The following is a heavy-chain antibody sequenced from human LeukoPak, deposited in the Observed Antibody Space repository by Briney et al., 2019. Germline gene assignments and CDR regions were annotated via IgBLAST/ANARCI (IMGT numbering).Heavy chain of an antibody. CDR2: ISGSGGST. Sequence: SGGSLRLSCAASGFTFSSYAMSWVRQAPGKGLEWVSAISGSGGSTYYADSVKGRFTISRDNSKNTLYLQMNSPRAEDTAVYYCATFGGVIVLPYFDYWGQGTLVTVSS. CDR1: GFTFSSYA. J-gene: IGHJ4*02. V-gene: IGHV3-23*01. CDR3: ATFGGVIVLPYFDY. D-gene: IGHD3-16*02.